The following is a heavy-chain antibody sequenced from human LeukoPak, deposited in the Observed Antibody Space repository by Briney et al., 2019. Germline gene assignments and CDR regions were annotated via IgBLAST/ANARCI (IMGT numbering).Heavy chain of an antibody. D-gene: IGHD4-17*01. J-gene: IGHJ4*02. CDR2: IYSGGST. CDR1: GFTVSSNY. Sequence: GGSLRLSCAASGFTVSSNYMSWVRQAPGKGLEWVSVIYSGGSTYYADSVKGRFTISRDNSKNTLYLQMNSLRAEDTAVYYCAKDRETTVTRYYFDYWGQGTLVTVSS. CDR3: AKDRETTVTRYYFDY. V-gene: IGHV3-53*01.